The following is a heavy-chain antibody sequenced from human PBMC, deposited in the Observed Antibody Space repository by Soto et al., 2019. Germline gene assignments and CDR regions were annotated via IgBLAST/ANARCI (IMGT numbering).Heavy chain of an antibody. Sequence: PGGSLRLSCTVSGFAFNNYGINWVRQAPGKGLEWVSSISNSDYTYYSDSVTGRFTISRDNAKNSVSLQMNTLRVEDTAVYYCAREDSIIIPAVSDFWGQGTLVTVSS. CDR3: AREDSIIIPAVSDF. CDR2: ISNSDYT. V-gene: IGHV3-21*01. CDR1: GFAFNNYG. D-gene: IGHD2-2*01. J-gene: IGHJ4*02.